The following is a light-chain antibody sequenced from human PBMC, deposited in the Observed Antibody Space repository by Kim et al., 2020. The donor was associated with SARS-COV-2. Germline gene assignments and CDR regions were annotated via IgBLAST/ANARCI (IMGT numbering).Light chain of an antibody. J-gene: IGLJ3*02. CDR1: SSNNGTNS. Sequence: GQTVTRNSSGSSSNNGTNSESWYRQLPGTAPNLVIYNDKRRSSGVPDRFSASKSGNSASLAISGLQSDDEADYYCATTDDSLNGVVFGGGTQLTVL. CDR3: ATTDDSLNGVV. CDR2: NDK. V-gene: IGLV1-44*01.